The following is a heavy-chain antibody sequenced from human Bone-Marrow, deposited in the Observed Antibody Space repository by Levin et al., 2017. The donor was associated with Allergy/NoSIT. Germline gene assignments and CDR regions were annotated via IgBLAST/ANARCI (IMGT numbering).Heavy chain of an antibody. CDR1: GFTFTNAW. CDR3: TTDPPYYYDSSGSSYFGMDV. J-gene: IGHJ6*02. CDR2: IRSKADGGTT. Sequence: PGGSLRLSCAASGFTFTNAWMNWVRQAPGKGLEWVGRIRSKADGGTTDYAAPVQGRFTISRDDSKNTLFLQMNSLKTEDTATYDCTTDPPYYYDSSGSSYFGMDVWGQGTTVTVSS. D-gene: IGHD3-22*01. V-gene: IGHV3-15*07.